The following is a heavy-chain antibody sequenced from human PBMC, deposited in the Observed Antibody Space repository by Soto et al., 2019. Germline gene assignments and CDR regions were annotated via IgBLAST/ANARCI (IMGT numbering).Heavy chain of an antibody. CDR1: GYTFTSYD. Sequence: ASVKVSCKASGYTFTSYDINWVRQATGQGLEWMGWMNPNSGNTGYAQKFQGRVTMTRNTSISTAYMELSSLRSEDTAVYYCARGLRRRTNCSSTSCYYYYYMDVWGKGTTVTVSS. CDR2: MNPNSGNT. J-gene: IGHJ6*03. D-gene: IGHD2-2*01. V-gene: IGHV1-8*01. CDR3: ARGLRRRTNCSSTSCYYYYYMDV.